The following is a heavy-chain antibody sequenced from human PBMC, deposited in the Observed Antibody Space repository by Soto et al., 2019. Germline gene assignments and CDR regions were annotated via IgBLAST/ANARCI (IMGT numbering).Heavy chain of an antibody. CDR3: ARNVVPAAIYYYYGMDV. CDR2: IIPIFGTA. V-gene: IGHV1-69*13. Sequence: SVKVSCKASGCTFSSYSMSWVLQAPVQVLEWMGWIIPIFGTANYAQKFQGRVTITADESTSTAYMERSSLRSEDTAVYYCARNVVPAAIYYYYGMDVWGQGTTVAVSS. D-gene: IGHD2-2*01. J-gene: IGHJ6*02. CDR1: GCTFSSYS.